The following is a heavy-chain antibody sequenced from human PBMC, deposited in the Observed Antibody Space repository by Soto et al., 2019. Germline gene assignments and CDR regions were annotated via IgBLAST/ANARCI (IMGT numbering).Heavy chain of an antibody. Sequence: GGSLRLSCAASGFTFSNAWMSWVRQAPGKGLEWVGRIKSKTDGGTTDYAAPVKGRFTISRDDSKNTLYLQMNSLKTEDTAVYYCTPYYYDSSGQSWGQGTLVTVSS. CDR2: IKSKTDGGTT. V-gene: IGHV3-15*01. J-gene: IGHJ4*02. CDR3: TPYYYDSSGQS. D-gene: IGHD3-22*01. CDR1: GFTFSNAW.